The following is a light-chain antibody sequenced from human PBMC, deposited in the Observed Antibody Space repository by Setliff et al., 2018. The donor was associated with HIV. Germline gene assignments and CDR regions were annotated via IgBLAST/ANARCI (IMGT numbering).Light chain of an antibody. Sequence: QSVLTQPASVSGSLGQSIIISCTGTNSDVGVYDYVSWYQQYPGKAPKLIIYDVSNRPSGVTDRFSGSKSGNTASLTISGLQAEDEADYYCCSNAGSYTYVFGTGTKVTVL. V-gene: IGLV2-11*01. J-gene: IGLJ1*01. CDR1: NSDVGVYDY. CDR3: CSNAGSYTYV. CDR2: DVS.